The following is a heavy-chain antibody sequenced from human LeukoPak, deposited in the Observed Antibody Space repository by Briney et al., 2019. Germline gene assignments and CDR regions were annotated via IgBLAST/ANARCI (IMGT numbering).Heavy chain of an antibody. V-gene: IGHV3-30-3*01. CDR3: ARGSPDAVLMVYAIPFDY. CDR1: GFTFSSYA. Sequence: PGGSLRLSCSASGFTFSSYAMHWVRQAPGKGLEWVAVISYDGSNKYYADSVKGRFTISRDNSKNTLYLQMNSLRAEDTAVYYCARGSPDAVLMVYAIPFDYWGQGTLVTVSS. CDR2: ISYDGSNK. D-gene: IGHD2-8*01. J-gene: IGHJ4*02.